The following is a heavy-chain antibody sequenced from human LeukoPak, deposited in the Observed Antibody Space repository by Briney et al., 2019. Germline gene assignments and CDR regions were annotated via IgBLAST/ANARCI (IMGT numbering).Heavy chain of an antibody. Sequence: GGSLRLSCAAPGFTFSSYSMNWVRQAPGKGLEWVSIIYSGGRTYYADSAKGRFTISRDIFKNTVYLQMNSLRAEDTAVYYCAREGATTAFDYWGQGTLVTVSS. V-gene: IGHV3-53*01. CDR2: IYSGGRT. D-gene: IGHD1-26*01. CDR1: GFTFSSYS. J-gene: IGHJ4*02. CDR3: AREGATTAFDY.